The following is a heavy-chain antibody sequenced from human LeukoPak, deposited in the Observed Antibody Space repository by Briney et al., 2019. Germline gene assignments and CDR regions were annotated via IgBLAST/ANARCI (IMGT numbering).Heavy chain of an antibody. CDR2: TYYRSKWYN. J-gene: IGHJ4*02. V-gene: IGHV6-1*01. Sequence: SQTLSLTCAISGDSVSSNSAAWNWIRQSPSRGLEWLGRTYYRSKWYNDYAVSVKSRITINPDTSKNQFSLQLNSVTTEDTAVYYCAREDPRYCSGGSCYETFDYWGQGTLVTVSS. D-gene: IGHD2-15*01. CDR3: AREDPRYCSGGSCYETFDY. CDR1: GDSVSSNSAA.